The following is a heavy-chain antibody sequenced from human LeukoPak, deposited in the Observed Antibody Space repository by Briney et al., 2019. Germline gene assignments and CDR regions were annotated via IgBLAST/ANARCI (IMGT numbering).Heavy chain of an antibody. J-gene: IGHJ4*02. CDR1: GGSISSNRHY. D-gene: IGHD3-10*01. CDR2: IYYGGST. CDR3: ASDYGSGSYRFDY. Sequence: SETLSLTCTVSGGSISSNRHYWGWIRQPPGKGLEWIGNIYYGGSTYYNPSLKSQVTISVDTSKNQFSLKLSSVTAADTAVYYCASDYGSGSYRFDYWGQGTLVTVSS. V-gene: IGHV4-39*07.